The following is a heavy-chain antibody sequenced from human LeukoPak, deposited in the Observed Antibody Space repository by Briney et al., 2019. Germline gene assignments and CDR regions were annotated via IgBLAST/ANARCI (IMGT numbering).Heavy chain of an antibody. J-gene: IGHJ5*02. Sequence: ASVKVSLKASGYTLAGYYIHWVRQAPGQGIEWLGWINPNSGGTNYAQKFQGRVTLTRDTSISTAYMELRGLRSDDTAVYFCARRNPDLVKDYKWFDPGGQGTLVTVSS. V-gene: IGHV1-2*02. CDR1: GYTLAGYY. CDR3: ARRNPDLVKDYKWFDP. D-gene: IGHD4-23*01. CDR2: INPNSGGT.